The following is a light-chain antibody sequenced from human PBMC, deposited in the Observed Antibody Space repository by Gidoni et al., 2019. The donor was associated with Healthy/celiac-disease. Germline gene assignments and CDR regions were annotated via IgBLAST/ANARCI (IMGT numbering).Light chain of an antibody. Sequence: QSVLTQPPSVSGAPGQRVTIPGTGSSSNIGAGYDVHWYQQLPGTAPKLLIYGNNNRPSGVPDRFSGSKSGTSASLAITGLQAEDEADYYCQSYDSSLSGWVFGGGTKLTVL. V-gene: IGLV1-40*01. CDR2: GNN. CDR1: SSNIGAGYD. J-gene: IGLJ3*02. CDR3: QSYDSSLSGWV.